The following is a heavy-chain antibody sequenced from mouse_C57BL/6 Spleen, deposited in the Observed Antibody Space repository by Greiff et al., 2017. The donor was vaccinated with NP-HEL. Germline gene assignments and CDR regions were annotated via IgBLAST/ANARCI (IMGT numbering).Heavy chain of an antibody. CDR3: ARGLRRTFDY. CDR1: GYTFTSYT. D-gene: IGHD2-4*01. Sequence: VQLQESGAELARPGASVKMSCKASGYTFTSYTMHWVKQRPGQGLEWIGYINPSSGYTKYNQKFKDKATLTADKSSSTAYMQLSSLTSEDSAVYYCARGLRRTFDYWGQGTTLTVSS. V-gene: IGHV1-4*01. J-gene: IGHJ2*01. CDR2: INPSSGYT.